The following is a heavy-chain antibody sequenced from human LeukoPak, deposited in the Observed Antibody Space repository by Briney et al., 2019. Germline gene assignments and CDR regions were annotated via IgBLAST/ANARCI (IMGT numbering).Heavy chain of an antibody. V-gene: IGHV3-7*04. CDR2: IKQDGSEK. CDR3: ARDQSGWYGKHY. D-gene: IGHD6-19*01. CDR1: GYTFSSSW. J-gene: IGHJ4*02. Sequence: GGSLRLSCAASGYTFSSSWMSWVRQAPGKGLEWVANIKQDGSEKYYVDSVKGRFTISRDNAKTSLYLQMNSLRAEDTAVYYCARDQSGWYGKHYWGQGTLVTVSS.